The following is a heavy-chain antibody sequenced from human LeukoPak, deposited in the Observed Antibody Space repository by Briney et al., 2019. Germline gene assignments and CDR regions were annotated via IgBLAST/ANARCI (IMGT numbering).Heavy chain of an antibody. CDR3: AKDPWFGELPALDY. CDR2: ISGSGGST. Sequence: GGSLRLSCAASGFTFSSYAMSWVRQAPGKGLEWFSAISGSGGSTYYAVSVKGRFTISRDNSKNTLYLQMNSLRAEDTAVYYCAKDPWFGELPALDYWGQGTLVTASS. J-gene: IGHJ4*02. V-gene: IGHV3-23*01. D-gene: IGHD3-10*01. CDR1: GFTFSSYA.